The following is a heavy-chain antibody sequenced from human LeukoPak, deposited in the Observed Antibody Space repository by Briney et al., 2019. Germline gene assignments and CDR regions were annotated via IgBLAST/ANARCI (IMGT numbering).Heavy chain of an antibody. Sequence: TGGSLRLSCAASGFTFDDYAMHWVRQAPGKGLEWVSLISWDGGSTYYADSVKGRFTISRDTSKNMVFLQMNSLRVEDTAVYYCARGIDYWGRGTLVTVSS. CDR1: GFTFDDYA. J-gene: IGHJ4*02. V-gene: IGHV3-43D*03. CDR3: ARGIDY. CDR2: ISWDGGST.